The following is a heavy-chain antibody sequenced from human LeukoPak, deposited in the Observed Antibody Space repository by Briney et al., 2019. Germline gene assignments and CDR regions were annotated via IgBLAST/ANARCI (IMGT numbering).Heavy chain of an antibody. CDR3: AGEYDDISH. V-gene: IGHV1-69*04. CDR2: INPILGIA. Sequence: GASVKVSCKASGGTFSRYSISWVRQAPGQGLEWMGRINPILGIANYARRFQDRVTINADTSTSTAYMELTSLRSEDTAVYYCAGEYDDISHWGQGTLVTVSS. D-gene: IGHD3-9*01. J-gene: IGHJ4*02. CDR1: GGTFSRYS.